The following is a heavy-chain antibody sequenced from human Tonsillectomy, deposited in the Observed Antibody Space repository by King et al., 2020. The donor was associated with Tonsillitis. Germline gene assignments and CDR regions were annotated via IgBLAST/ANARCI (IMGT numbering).Heavy chain of an antibody. D-gene: IGHD3-16*01. CDR1: GGSISRKY. Sequence: VQLQESGPGLVKPSETLSLTCSVSGGSISRKYWTWIRQPPGKTLEWIGYIYSDGSTKYNPSLKSRVSLSVDTSKDQFSLKLASVTAADTAVYYCAREHIMIPWGDDGFDLWGQGTMVTVSS. CDR2: IYSDGST. J-gene: IGHJ3*01. V-gene: IGHV4-59*01. CDR3: AREHIMIPWGDDGFDL.